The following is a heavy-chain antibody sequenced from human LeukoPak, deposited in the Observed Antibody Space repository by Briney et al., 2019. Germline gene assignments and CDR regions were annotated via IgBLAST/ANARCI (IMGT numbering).Heavy chain of an antibody. J-gene: IGHJ4*02. CDR2: IHHSGRT. CDR3: ARESSPYCSSTSCYYFDY. D-gene: IGHD2-2*01. V-gene: IGHV4-38-2*02. CDR1: GYSISSDYY. Sequence: SETLSLTCTVSGYSISSDYYWNWIRQPPGKGLEWIASIHHSGRTYKNLSLKSRVTISVDTSKNQFSLKLSSVTAADTAVYYCARESSPYCSSTSCYYFDYWGQGTLVTVSS.